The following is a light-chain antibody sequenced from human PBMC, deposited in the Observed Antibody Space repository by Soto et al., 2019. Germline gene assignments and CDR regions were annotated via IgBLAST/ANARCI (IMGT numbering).Light chain of an antibody. CDR1: SSNIGAGYD. CDR2: GNS. J-gene: IGLJ3*02. CDR3: QSYDSSLSGWV. Sequence: QSVLTQPPSVSGAPGQRVTISCTGSSSNIGAGYDVHWYQQLPGTAPKLLIYGNSNRPSGVPDRFSGSKSGTSASLAITGLRAEDEADYYCQSYDSSLSGWVFSGGTRSPS. V-gene: IGLV1-40*01.